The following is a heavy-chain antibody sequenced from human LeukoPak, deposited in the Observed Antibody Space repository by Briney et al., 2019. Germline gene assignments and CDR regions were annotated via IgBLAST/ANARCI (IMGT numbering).Heavy chain of an antibody. Sequence: GGSLRLSCTASGFTFSSYAMTWVRQAPGKGLQWVSSVSGSGVTTYYADSVKGRFTISRDNSENTLYLQMNSLRAEDTALYYCAKGDRVGTTANFDYWGQGTLVTVSS. CDR3: AKGDRVGTTANFDY. V-gene: IGHV3-23*01. CDR2: VSGSGVTT. J-gene: IGHJ4*02. CDR1: GFTFSSYA. D-gene: IGHD1-26*01.